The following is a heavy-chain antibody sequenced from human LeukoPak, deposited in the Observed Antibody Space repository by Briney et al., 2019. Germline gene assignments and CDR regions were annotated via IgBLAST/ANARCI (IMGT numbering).Heavy chain of an antibody. J-gene: IGHJ5*02. CDR3: VRRGVSSTSWFDP. Sequence: AASVKVSCKASGGTFSSYAISWVRQAPGQGLEWMGGIIPIFGTANYAQKFQGRVTITADKSTSTAYMELSSLRSEDTAVYYCVRRGVSSTSWFDPWGQGTLVTVSS. CDR2: IIPIFGTA. V-gene: IGHV1-69*06. D-gene: IGHD2-2*01. CDR1: GGTFSSYA.